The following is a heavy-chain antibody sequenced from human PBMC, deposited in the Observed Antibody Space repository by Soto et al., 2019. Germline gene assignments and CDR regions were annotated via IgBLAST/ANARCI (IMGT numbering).Heavy chain of an antibody. CDR1: GYKFTTYW. CDR3: ARHGIGKIGYEYSDF. Sequence: GESLKISFKGSGYKFTTYWLCWLRQMPVKGLEWMGVIYPDDSDTRYRPSFQGQVTISADKSINTAYLQWSSLKASDTAMYYCARHGIGKIGYEYSDFWGQGILITVCS. D-gene: IGHD3-22*01. CDR2: IYPDDSDT. J-gene: IGHJ4*02. V-gene: IGHV5-51*01.